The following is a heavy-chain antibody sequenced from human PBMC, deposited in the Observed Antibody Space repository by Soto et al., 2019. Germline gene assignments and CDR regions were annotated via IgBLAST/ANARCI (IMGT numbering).Heavy chain of an antibody. J-gene: IGHJ2*01. CDR1: GGSISSGGYS. CDR2: IYHSGST. CDR3: ARGRGYGGYDYWYFDL. V-gene: IGHV4-30-2*01. D-gene: IGHD4-17*01. Sequence: SETLSLTCAVSGGSISSGGYSWSWIRQPPGKGLEWIGYIYHSGSTYYNPSLKSRVTISVDRSKNQFSLKLSSVTAADTAVYYCARGRGYGGYDYWYFDLWGRGTLVTVSS.